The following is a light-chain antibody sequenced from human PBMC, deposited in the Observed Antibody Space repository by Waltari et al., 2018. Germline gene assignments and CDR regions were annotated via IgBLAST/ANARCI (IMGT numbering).Light chain of an antibody. J-gene: IGLJ2*01. CDR1: SSNIGAGYD. CDR2: GNN. CDR3: QSYDSSLSAL. V-gene: IGLV1-40*01. Sequence: QSVLTQPPSVSGAPGQRVTISCTGSSSNIGAGYDVHWYQQLPGTAPNLLIYGNNNRASGVPDRFSGSKSGTSASLAITGLQAEDEADYYCQSYDSSLSALFGGGTKLTVL.